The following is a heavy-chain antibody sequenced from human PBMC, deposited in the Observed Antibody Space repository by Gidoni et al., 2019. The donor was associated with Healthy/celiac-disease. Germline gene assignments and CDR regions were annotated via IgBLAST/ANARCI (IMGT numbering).Heavy chain of an antibody. J-gene: IGHJ6*02. CDR1: GGSISSGSYY. V-gene: IGHV4-61*02. CDR3: ARGLSDFWSGYPNYGMDV. CDR2: IYTSGST. Sequence: QVQLQESGPGLVKPSQTLSLTCTVSGGSISSGSYYWSWIRQPAGKGLEWIGRIYTSGSTNYNPSLKSRVTISVDTSKNQFSLKLSSVTAADTAVYYCARGLSDFWSGYPNYGMDVWGQGTTVTVSS. D-gene: IGHD3-3*01.